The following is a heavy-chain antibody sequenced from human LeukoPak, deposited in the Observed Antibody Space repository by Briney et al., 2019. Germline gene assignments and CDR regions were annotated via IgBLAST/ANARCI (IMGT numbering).Heavy chain of an antibody. CDR2: INHSGST. D-gene: IGHD3-10*01. V-gene: IGHV4-34*01. CDR1: GGSFSGYY. J-gene: IGHJ3*02. Sequence: SETLSLTCAVYGGSFSGYYWSWIRQPPGKGLEWIGEINHSGSTNYNPSLKSRVTRSVDTSKNQFSLKLSSVTAADTAVYYCARGITMVRRAFDIWGQGTMVTVSS. CDR3: ARGITMVRRAFDI.